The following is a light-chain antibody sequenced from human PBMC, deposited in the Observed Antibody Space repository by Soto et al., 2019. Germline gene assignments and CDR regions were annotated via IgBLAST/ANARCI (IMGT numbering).Light chain of an antibody. J-gene: IGLJ1*01. V-gene: IGLV2-14*01. CDR3: SSYTSSSTLYYV. CDR1: SSEVGGYNY. CDR2: DVS. Sequence: QSVLTQPASVSGSPGQSINISCTGTSSEVGGYNYVSLYQQHPGKAPKFLFYDVSNRPSGFSIRFSGSRSGNTASLTISGLQVEDEADYYCSSYTSSSTLYYVFGTGTKVTVL.